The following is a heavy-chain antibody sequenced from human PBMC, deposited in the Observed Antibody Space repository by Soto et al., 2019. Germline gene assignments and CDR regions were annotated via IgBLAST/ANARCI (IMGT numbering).Heavy chain of an antibody. CDR2: ISWNSGSI. CDR1: GFTFDDYA. Sequence: HPGGSLRLSCAASGFTFDDYAMHWVRQAPGKGLEWVSGISWNSGSIGYADSVKGRFTISRDNAKNSLYLQMNSLRAEDTALYYCAKDIGTSSVENGGITIFGVVTPSDYGMDVWGQGTTVTVS. J-gene: IGHJ6*02. V-gene: IGHV3-9*01. CDR3: AKDIGTSSVENGGITIFGVVTPSDYGMDV. D-gene: IGHD3-3*01.